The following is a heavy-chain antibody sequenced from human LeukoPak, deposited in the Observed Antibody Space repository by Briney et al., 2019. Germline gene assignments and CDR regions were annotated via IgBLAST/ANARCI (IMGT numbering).Heavy chain of an antibody. Sequence: GSLRLSCAASGFTFSSYAMHWVRQAPGKGLEWVAVISYDGSNKYYADSVKGRFTISRDNSKNTLYLQMNSLRAEDTAVYYCAKVRSGSGSYYDYWGQGTLVTVSS. D-gene: IGHD3-10*01. CDR3: AKVRSGSGSYYDY. CDR1: GFTFSSYA. J-gene: IGHJ4*02. V-gene: IGHV3-30-3*01. CDR2: ISYDGSNK.